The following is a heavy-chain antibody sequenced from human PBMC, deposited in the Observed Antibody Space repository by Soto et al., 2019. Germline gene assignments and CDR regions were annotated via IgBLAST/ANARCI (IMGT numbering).Heavy chain of an antibody. Sequence: GSLRLSCAASGFTFVTYAISCVRHSAVKGREWVSAISRDGYDIYYADSVKGRFTISRDNSKHMLFLQMNSLRTEDTAVYYCAHPRGYGVFDAYDIWGQGAMVTVSS. CDR1: GFTFVTYA. J-gene: IGHJ3*02. D-gene: IGHD4-17*01. V-gene: IGHV3-23*01. CDR3: AHPRGYGVFDAYDI. CDR2: ISRDGYDI.